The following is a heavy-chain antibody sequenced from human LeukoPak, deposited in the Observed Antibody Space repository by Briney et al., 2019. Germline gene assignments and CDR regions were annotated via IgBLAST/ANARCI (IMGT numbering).Heavy chain of an antibody. J-gene: IGHJ5*02. CDR2: IRSKANSYAT. V-gene: IGHV3-73*01. CDR3: ARPRNYYDSSGYYYSSYNWFDP. CDR1: GFTFSGSA. D-gene: IGHD3-22*01. Sequence: GGSLRLSCAASGFTFSGSAMHWVRQASGKGLEWVGRIRSKANSYATAYAASVKGRFTISRDDSKNTAYLQMNSLKTEDTAVYYCARPRNYYDSSGYYYSSYNWFDPWGQGTLVTVSS.